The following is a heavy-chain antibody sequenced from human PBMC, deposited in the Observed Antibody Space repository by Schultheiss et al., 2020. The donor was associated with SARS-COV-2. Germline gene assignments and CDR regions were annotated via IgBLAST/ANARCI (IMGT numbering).Heavy chain of an antibody. CDR3: ARAIAAAGIWFDP. CDR2: INHSGGT. Sequence: SETLSLTCAVSGGSISSGNWWTWVRQPPGKGLEWIGEINHSGGTNYNPSLKSRVTISVDTSKNQFSLKLSSVTAADTAVYYCARAIAAAGIWFDPWGQGTLVTVSS. D-gene: IGHD6-13*01. CDR1: GGSISSGNW. V-gene: IGHV4-4*02. J-gene: IGHJ5*02.